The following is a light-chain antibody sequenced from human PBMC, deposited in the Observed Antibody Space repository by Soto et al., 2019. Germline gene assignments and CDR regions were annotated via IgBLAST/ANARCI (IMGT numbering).Light chain of an antibody. CDR1: QSVNGDY. CDR2: GAS. V-gene: IGKV3-20*01. Sequence: EIVLTQSQGPLSLSPGERVTLSCRASQSVNGDYLDRYQPKTGQSPRLLICGASSRATGIPVRFRASGSGTDFNLISSRLEPEDVAVYYCQQYCRSTITFGQGTRLYIK. CDR3: QQYCRSTIT. J-gene: IGKJ5*01.